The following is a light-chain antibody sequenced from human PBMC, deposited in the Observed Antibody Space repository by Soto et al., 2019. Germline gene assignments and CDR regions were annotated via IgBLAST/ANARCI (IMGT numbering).Light chain of an antibody. J-gene: IGKJ1*01. CDR1: QSISSW. CDR3: QQYNSFSKT. V-gene: IGKV1-5*01. CDR2: DAS. Sequence: GDRVPIACPASQSISSWLAWYQQKPGKAPKXXIYDASSLETGVPSRFSGSGYGTELTLTIASLQPDDSESYYCQQYNSFSKTFGRGTKVDIK.